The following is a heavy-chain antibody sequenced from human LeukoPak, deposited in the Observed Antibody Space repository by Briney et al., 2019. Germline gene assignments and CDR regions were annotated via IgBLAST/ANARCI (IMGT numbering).Heavy chain of an antibody. CDR1: GFTFSSYS. V-gene: IGHV3-23*01. Sequence: GGSLRLSCAASGFTFSSYSMNWVRQAPGKGLEWVSTINDSGGSTDYADSVKGRFTISRDNSKNTLYLQMHSLRAGGTAVYYCAKDSGYDDGAFDIWGQGTMVTVSS. J-gene: IGHJ3*02. CDR3: AKDSGYDDGAFDI. D-gene: IGHD5-12*01. CDR2: INDSGGST.